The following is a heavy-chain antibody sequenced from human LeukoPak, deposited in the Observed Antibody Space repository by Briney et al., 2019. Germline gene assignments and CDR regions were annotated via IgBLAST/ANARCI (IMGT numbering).Heavy chain of an antibody. CDR2: IIPIFGTA. V-gene: IGHV1-69*13. CDR1: GGTFSSNA. CDR3: ARGGYSYGYYYYGMDV. Sequence: SVKVSCKASGGTFSSNAISWVRQAPGQGLEWMGGIIPIFGTANYAQKFQGRVTITADESTSTAYMELSSLRSEDTAVYYCARGGYSYGYYYYGMDVWGKGTTVTVSS. J-gene: IGHJ6*04. D-gene: IGHD5-18*01.